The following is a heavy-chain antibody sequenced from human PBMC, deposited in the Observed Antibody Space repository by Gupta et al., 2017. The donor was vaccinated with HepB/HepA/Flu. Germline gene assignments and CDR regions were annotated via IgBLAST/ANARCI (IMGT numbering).Heavy chain of an antibody. V-gene: IGHV3-23*01. Sequence: EVQLLDSGGGLAQPGGSLRLSCAVSGLTVSSHDMSWVRQAPGKGLEWVSYISGSGGSTYYADSVKGRFTISRDNSKNTLFLQMDSLRAEDTAVYYCALGWLAYWGQGTLVTVS. CDR1: GLTVSSHD. J-gene: IGHJ4*02. CDR2: ISGSGGST. CDR3: ALGWLAY. D-gene: IGHD6-19*01.